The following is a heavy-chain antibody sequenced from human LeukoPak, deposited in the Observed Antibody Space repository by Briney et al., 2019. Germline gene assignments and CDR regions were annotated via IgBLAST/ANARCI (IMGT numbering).Heavy chain of an antibody. CDR2: ISSKGHST. Sequence: GGSLRLSCSASGFTFSSFVMHWVRQAPGKGLEYVSAISSKGHSTYYADSVKGRFTISRDNSKNRLYLQMSSLRAEDTAVYYCVVQWELRDAFDIWGQGTMVTASS. J-gene: IGHJ3*02. V-gene: IGHV3-64D*06. D-gene: IGHD1-26*01. CDR3: VVQWELRDAFDI. CDR1: GFTFSSFV.